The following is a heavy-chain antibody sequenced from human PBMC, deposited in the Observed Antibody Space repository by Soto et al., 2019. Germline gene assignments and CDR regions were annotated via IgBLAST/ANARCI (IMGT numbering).Heavy chain of an antibody. J-gene: IGHJ6*02. D-gene: IGHD2-15*01. CDR1: GGSISSSSYY. CDR3: ARQAILSLKYYGMDV. Sequence: QLQLQESGPGLVKPSETLSLTCTVSGGSISSSSYYWGWIRQPPGKGLEWIGSIYYSGSTYYNPSLKSRVTISVDTSKNQFSLKLSSVTAADTAVYYCARQAILSLKYYGMDVWGQGTTVTVSS. V-gene: IGHV4-39*01. CDR2: IYYSGST.